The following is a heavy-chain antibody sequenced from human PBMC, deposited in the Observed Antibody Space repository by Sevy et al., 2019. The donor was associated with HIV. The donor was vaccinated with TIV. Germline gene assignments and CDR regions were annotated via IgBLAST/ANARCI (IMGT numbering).Heavy chain of an antibody. CDR3: AKDFTGYNGMDV. Sequence: GGSLRLSCVVSGISFTTSGMHWVRQAPGKGLEWVAVISYHGRDKFYAESVKGRSTISRDNSKNMLYLQMNSLRAEDTAVYYCAKDFTGYNGMDVSGQGTMVTVSS. CDR1: GISFTTSG. J-gene: IGHJ6*02. V-gene: IGHV3-30*18. CDR2: ISYHGRDK. D-gene: IGHD3-9*01.